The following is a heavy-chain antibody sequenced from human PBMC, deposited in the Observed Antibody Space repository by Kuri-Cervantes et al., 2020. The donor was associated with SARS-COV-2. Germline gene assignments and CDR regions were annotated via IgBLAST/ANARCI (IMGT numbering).Heavy chain of an antibody. CDR3: ATTEGYYFHY. CDR2: IYHSGST. Sequence: SETLSLTCAVSGGSISSSNWWSWVRQPPGKGLEWIGEIYHSGSTNYNPSLKSRLTISVDTSKNQFSLTLSSVTAADTAMYYCATTEGYYFHYWGQGTLVTVSS. CDR1: GGSISSSNW. V-gene: IGHV4-4*02. D-gene: IGHD1-14*01. J-gene: IGHJ4*02.